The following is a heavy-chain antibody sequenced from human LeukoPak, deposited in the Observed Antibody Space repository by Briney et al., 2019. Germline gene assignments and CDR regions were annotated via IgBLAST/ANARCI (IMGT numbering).Heavy chain of an antibody. CDR1: GYTFTGYY. CDR3: ARTRSPLGYCSGGSCPFDY. D-gene: IGHD2-15*01. Sequence: ASVKVSCKASGYTFTGYYMHWVRQAPGQGLEWMGWINPNSGGTNYAQKFQGRVTMTRDTSISTAYMELSRLRSDDTAVYYCARTRSPLGYCSGGSCPFDYWGQGTLVPVSS. J-gene: IGHJ4*02. CDR2: INPNSGGT. V-gene: IGHV1-2*02.